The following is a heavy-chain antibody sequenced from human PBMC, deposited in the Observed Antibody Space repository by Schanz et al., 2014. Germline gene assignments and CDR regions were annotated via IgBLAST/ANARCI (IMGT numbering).Heavy chain of an antibody. D-gene: IGHD6-13*01. J-gene: IGHJ6*02. CDR1: EFTFSSYK. Sequence: VQLLQFGGGVVQPGRSLRLSCEASEFTFSSYKMNWVRQAPGKGLEWVSSISSSGSYIHYADSVKGRFTISRDNAKNTLYLQMNSLRAEDTAVYYCARVRRRIATPSTPSFRNYYYYAMDVWGQWTTVTVSS. CDR3: ARVRRRIATPSTPSFRNYYYYAMDV. CDR2: ISSSGSYI. V-gene: IGHV3-21*01.